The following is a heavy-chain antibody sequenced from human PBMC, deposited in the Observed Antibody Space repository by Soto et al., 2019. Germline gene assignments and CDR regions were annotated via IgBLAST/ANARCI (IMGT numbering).Heavy chain of an antibody. CDR2: ISTYNGNT. CDR1: CYTFTSYG. Sequence: QGQLVQSGAEVNKPGASVKVSCKASCYTFTSYGFSWVRQAPGQGLEWMGWISTYNGNTEYAQKLQGRVTMTTDTSTTTAYIELRSLRSDDTAVYFCARDRLLTDYGGQGTLVNVSS. CDR3: ARDRLLTDY. V-gene: IGHV1-18*01. D-gene: IGHD7-27*01. J-gene: IGHJ4*02.